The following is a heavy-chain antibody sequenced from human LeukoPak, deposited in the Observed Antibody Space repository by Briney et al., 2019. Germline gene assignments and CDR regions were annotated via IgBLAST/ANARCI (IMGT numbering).Heavy chain of an antibody. CDR1: GFTFSSYW. V-gene: IGHV3-7*01. Sequence: GGSLRLSCAASGFTFSSYWMSWVRQAPGKGLEWVANIRQAGSEKNYVDSVKGRFTISRDNAKNSLYLQMNSLRAEDTAVYYCAKDRSYSSGWYGWFDPWGQGTLVTVSS. J-gene: IGHJ5*02. CDR2: IRQAGSEK. D-gene: IGHD6-19*01. CDR3: AKDRSYSSGWYGWFDP.